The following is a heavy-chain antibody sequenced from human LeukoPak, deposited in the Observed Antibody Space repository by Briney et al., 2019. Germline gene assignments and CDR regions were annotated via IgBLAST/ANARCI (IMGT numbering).Heavy chain of an antibody. V-gene: IGHV1-69*04. CDR1: GGTFSSYA. CDR2: IIPILGIA. Sequence: SVKVSCKASGGTFSSYAISWVRQAPGQGLEWMGRIIPILGIANYAQKFQGRVTITADKSTSTAYMELSSLRSEDTAVYYCARGNILINNWFDPWGQGTLVTVSS. D-gene: IGHD3-9*01. CDR3: ARGNILINNWFDP. J-gene: IGHJ5*02.